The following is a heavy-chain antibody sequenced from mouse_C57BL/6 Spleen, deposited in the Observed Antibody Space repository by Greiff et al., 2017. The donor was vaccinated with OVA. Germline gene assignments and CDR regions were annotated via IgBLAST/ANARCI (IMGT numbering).Heavy chain of an antibody. Sequence: VQLQQSGPELVKPGASVKISCKASGYTFTDYYMNWVKQSHGKSLEWIGDINPNNGGTSYNQKFKGKATLTVDKSSSTAYMELRSLTSEDSAVYYCARPYSNPFAYWGQGTLVTVSA. J-gene: IGHJ3*01. CDR2: INPNNGGT. D-gene: IGHD2-5*01. CDR3: ARPYSNPFAY. CDR1: GYTFTDYY. V-gene: IGHV1-26*01.